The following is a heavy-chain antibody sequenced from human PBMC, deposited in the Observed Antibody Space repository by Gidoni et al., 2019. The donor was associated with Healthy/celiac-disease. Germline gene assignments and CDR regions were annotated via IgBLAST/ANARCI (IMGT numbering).Heavy chain of an antibody. Sequence: QVPLPESGPVLVKPSWTLSLTFAVSGCSISSSNWWSWVRQPPGKGLEWIGEIYHSGSTNYNPSLKSRVTISGDKSKNQFSLKLSSVTAADTAVYYCARALTTDYYYGMDVWGQGTTVTVSS. CDR2: IYHSGST. V-gene: IGHV4-4*02. CDR3: ARALTTDYYYGMDV. D-gene: IGHD4-17*01. CDR1: GCSISSSNW. J-gene: IGHJ6*02.